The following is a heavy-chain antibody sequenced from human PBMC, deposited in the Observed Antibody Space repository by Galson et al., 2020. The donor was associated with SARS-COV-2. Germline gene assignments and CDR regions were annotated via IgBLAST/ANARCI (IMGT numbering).Heavy chain of an antibody. J-gene: IGHJ6*03. CDR2: IYDNGHT. CDR3: ARGGGDGGYYFYYYSMDV. CDR1: GGSIRSGDYY. V-gene: IGHV4-30-4*08. D-gene: IGHD2-21*02. Sequence: SETLSLTCTVSGGSIRSGDYYWHWIRQPPGKGLEWIGSIYDNGHTYYSPSLKSRLTLSVDTSKNQFSLNLNSVTAADAAVYYCARGGGDGGYYFYYYSMDVWGKGTTVTISS.